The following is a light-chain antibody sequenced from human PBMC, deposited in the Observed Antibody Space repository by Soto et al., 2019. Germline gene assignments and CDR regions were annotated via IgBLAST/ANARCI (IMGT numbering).Light chain of an antibody. CDR2: EGS. J-gene: IGLJ1*01. V-gene: IGLV2-23*01. CDR3: CSYAGSTPYV. CDR1: SSDVGSYNL. Sequence: QSVLTQPASVSGSPGQSITISCTGTSSDVGSYNLASWYQQHPGKAPKLMIYEGSKRPSGVSNRFSGSKSGNTASLTISGLQAEDEADYYCCSYAGSTPYVFGTGTKVTV.